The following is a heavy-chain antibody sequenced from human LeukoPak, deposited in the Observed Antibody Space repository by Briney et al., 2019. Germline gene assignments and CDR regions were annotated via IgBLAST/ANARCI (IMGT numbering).Heavy chain of an antibody. CDR2: INHSGST. Sequence: KPSETLSLTCTVSGYSISSGYYWSWIRQPPGKGLEWIGEINHSGSTNYNPSLKSRVTISVDTSKNQFSLKLSSVTAADTAVYYCARAPSYRYGSGRTYYYYMDVWGKGTTVTISS. CDR1: GYSISSGYY. V-gene: IGHV4-38-2*02. J-gene: IGHJ6*03. D-gene: IGHD3-10*01. CDR3: ARAPSYRYGSGRTYYYYMDV.